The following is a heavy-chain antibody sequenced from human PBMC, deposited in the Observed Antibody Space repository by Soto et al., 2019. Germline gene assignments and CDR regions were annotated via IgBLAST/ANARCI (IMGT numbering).Heavy chain of an antibody. D-gene: IGHD2-8*02. J-gene: IGHJ4*02. V-gene: IGHV5-51*01. CDR2: IYPGDSDT. Sequence: LQISCKGSGYSFTSYWIGWVRQMPGKGLEWMGIIYPGDSDTKYSSSFQGQVTISADKSIGTAYLQWSSLKASDTAMYYCARRATEVGYDYWGQGTLVTVSS. CDR1: GYSFTSYW. CDR3: ARRATEVGYDY.